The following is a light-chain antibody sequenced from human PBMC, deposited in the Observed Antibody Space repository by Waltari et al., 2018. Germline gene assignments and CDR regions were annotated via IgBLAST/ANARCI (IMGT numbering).Light chain of an antibody. CDR1: QSVRNN. V-gene: IGKV3-15*01. CDR3: HQSDDWPPYS. J-gene: IGKJ2*03. Sequence: EIVMTQSPATLSVSPGERVTLSCRASQSVRNNLAWYQQEPGQGPRLLIYDGSARATGIPARFSGSGSGTDFTLTISSLQSEDFAIYYCHQSDDWPPYSFGQGTKLEIK. CDR2: DGS.